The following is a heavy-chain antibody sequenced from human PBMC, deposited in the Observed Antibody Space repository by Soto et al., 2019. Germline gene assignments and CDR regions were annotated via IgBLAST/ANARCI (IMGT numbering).Heavy chain of an antibody. V-gene: IGHV4-31*03. D-gene: IGHD6-13*01. CDR3: ARGLAAAGLFGFGP. Sequence: SETLSLTCTVSGGSISSDGSYWSWIRQHPGKGLEWIGCLFYSGSTYYNPSLKSRVTISVDTSKNQFSLKLSSVSAADTAVYYCARGLAAAGLFGFGPWGQGTLVTVSS. J-gene: IGHJ5*02. CDR1: GGSISSDGSY. CDR2: LFYSGST.